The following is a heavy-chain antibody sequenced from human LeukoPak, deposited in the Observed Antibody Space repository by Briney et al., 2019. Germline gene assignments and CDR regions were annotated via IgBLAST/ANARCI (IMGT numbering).Heavy chain of an antibody. CDR2: IYTSGST. CDR3: ARVRIAAAYDAFDI. V-gene: IGHV4-61*02. J-gene: IGHJ3*02. Sequence: SETLSLTCTVSGGSISSGSYYWSWIRQPAGKGLEWIGRIYTSGSTNYNPSLKSRLTLSVDTSKNQFSLKLSSVTAADTAVYYCARVRIAAAYDAFDIWGQGTMVTVSS. D-gene: IGHD6-13*01. CDR1: GGSISSGSYY.